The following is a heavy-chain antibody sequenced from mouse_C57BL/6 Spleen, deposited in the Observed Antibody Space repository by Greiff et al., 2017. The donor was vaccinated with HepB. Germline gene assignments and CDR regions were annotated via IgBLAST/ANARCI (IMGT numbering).Heavy chain of an antibody. D-gene: IGHD2-1*01. CDR3: ARRYYPYAMDY. J-gene: IGHJ4*01. Sequence: EVQLVESGGGLVKPGGSLKLSCAASGFTFSSYTMSWVRQTPEKRLEWVATISGGGGNTYYPDSVKGRFTISRDNAKNTLYLQMSSLRSEDTALYYCARRYYPYAMDYWGQGTSVTVSS. CDR2: ISGGGGNT. V-gene: IGHV5-9*01. CDR1: GFTFSSYT.